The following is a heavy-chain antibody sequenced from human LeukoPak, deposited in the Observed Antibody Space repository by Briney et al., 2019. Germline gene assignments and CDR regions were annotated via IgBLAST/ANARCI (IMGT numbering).Heavy chain of an antibody. J-gene: IGHJ4*02. CDR1: GYTFTGYY. Sequence: GASVKVSCKASGYTFTGYYMHWVRQAPGQGLEWMGWINPKSGDTNYAQNFQGGVTMTRDTSISTAYMELSGLRSDDTAVYYCARALDYSSGWFHFDHWGQGTLVTLSS. V-gene: IGHV1-2*02. CDR3: ARALDYSSGWFHFDH. CDR2: INPKSGDT. D-gene: IGHD6-19*01.